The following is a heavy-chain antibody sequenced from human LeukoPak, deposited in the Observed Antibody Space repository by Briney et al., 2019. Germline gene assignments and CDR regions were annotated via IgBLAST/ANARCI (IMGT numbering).Heavy chain of an antibody. D-gene: IGHD1-26*01. V-gene: IGHV1-18*01. CDR1: GYTFTNYG. J-gene: IGHJ5*02. Sequence: ASVKVSCKASGYTFTNYGISWVRQAPGQGLEWMGWISTNSDIRTYAQTLQGRFTMTTDTATTTAYMELNNVTFDDTAVYYCARDWDAMNNCFDPWGQGTPVTVSS. CDR2: ISTNSDIR. CDR3: ARDWDAMNNCFDP.